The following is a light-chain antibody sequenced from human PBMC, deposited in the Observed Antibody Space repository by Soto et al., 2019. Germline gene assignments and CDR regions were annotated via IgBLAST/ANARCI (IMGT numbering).Light chain of an antibody. V-gene: IGLV2-14*01. CDR2: DVS. Sequence: QAVLTQPASVSGSPGQSITISCTGTSSDVGGYNYVSWYQQHPGKAPKLMIYDVSNRPSGVSNRFSGSKSGNTASLTISGLQADDGAYYYCSSFTSGSTLYVFGTGTKLTVL. CDR1: SSDVGGYNY. CDR3: SSFTSGSTLYV. J-gene: IGLJ1*01.